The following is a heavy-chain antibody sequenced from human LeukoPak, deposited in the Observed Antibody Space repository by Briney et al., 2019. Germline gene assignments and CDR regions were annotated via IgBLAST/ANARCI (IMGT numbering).Heavy chain of an antibody. Sequence: SETLSLTCTVSGVSISSYYWSWIRQPAGKGLEWIGRIYTSGSTNYNPPLKSLVTMSVDTSKNQFSLKLSSVTAADTAMYYCAFFPLGAPGTGALDYWGQGTLVTVSS. CDR1: GVSISSYY. D-gene: IGHD6-13*01. J-gene: IGHJ4*02. CDR2: IYTSGST. CDR3: AFFPLGAPGTGALDY. V-gene: IGHV4-4*07.